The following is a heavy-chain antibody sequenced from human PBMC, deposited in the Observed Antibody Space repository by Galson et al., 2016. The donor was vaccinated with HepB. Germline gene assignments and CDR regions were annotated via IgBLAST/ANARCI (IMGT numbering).Heavy chain of an antibody. Sequence: SLRLSCAVSGFTFSSYAMNWVRQAPGKGLEWVSGISGSGGSTYYACSVKGRFTISRDNSKNTLYLQMNSLRPEDTAVYYCARRDIVVVVGASPSPFLGYWGQGALVTVSS. CDR3: ARRDIVVVVGASPSPFLGY. CDR2: ISGSGGST. V-gene: IGHV3-23*01. CDR1: GFTFSSYA. D-gene: IGHD2-15*01. J-gene: IGHJ4*02.